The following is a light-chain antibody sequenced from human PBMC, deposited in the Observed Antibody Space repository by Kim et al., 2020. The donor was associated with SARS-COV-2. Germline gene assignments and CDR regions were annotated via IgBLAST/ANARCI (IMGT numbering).Light chain of an antibody. CDR3: SSYAGNNNWI. Sequence: ASGPPGQSVPIHCTGTSSDVSWCQQHPGKAPKLMIYDVSKRPSGVPDRFSGSKSGNTASLTVSGLQAEDEAVYYCSSYAGNNNWIFGGGTQLTVL. CDR1: SSD. CDR2: DVS. V-gene: IGLV2-8*01. J-gene: IGLJ2*01.